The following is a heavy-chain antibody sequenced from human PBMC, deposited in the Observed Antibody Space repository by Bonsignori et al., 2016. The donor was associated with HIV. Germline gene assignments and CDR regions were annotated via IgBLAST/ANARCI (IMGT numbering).Heavy chain of an antibody. CDR2: INTPSRSSDI. J-gene: IGHJ4*02. V-gene: IGHV3-48*02. Sequence: WIRQPPGKGLEWVAYINTPSRSSDIWYADSVKGRFTISRDDGKSSLYLQMNSLRDEDTALYYCARDRFYAFDGWGQGTLVTVSS. D-gene: IGHD3-3*01. CDR3: ARDRFYAFDG.